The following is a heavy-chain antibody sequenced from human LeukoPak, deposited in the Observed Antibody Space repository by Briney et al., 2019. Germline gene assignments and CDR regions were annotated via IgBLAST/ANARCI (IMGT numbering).Heavy chain of an antibody. Sequence: GGSLRLSCAASGFTFSSYEMNWVRQAPGKRLEWVSYISSSGSTIYYADSVKGRFTISRDNAKNSLYLQMNSLRAEDTAVYYCARGRLTHFDYWGQGTLVTVSS. J-gene: IGHJ4*02. CDR3: ARGRLTHFDY. V-gene: IGHV3-48*03. D-gene: IGHD6-25*01. CDR2: ISSSGSTI. CDR1: GFTFSSYE.